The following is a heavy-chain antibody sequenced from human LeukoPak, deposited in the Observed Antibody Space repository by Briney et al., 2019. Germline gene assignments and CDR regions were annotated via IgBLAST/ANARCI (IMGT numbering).Heavy chain of an antibody. CDR2: IIASSGST. V-gene: IGHV3-23*01. CDR1: GFSISNSA. D-gene: IGHD5-12*01. CDR3: AKGAYDYIEMGYFDY. Sequence: GGSLRLACAASGFSISNSAMSWVRQAPGKGLEWVSLIIASSGSTFYADSVKGRFTISRDNSKNTLFLQMNSLRAEDTAVYYCAKGAYDYIEMGYFDYWGQGTLVTVSS. J-gene: IGHJ4*02.